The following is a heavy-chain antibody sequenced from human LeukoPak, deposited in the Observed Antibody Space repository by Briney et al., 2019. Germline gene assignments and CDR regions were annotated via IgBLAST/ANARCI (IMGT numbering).Heavy chain of an antibody. Sequence: PSETLSLTCAVYGGSFSGYYWSWIRQPPGKGLEWIGEINHSGSTNYNPSLKSRVTISVDTSKNQFSLKLSSVTAADTAVYYCARLAGDSSSWYRGLFDYWGQGTLVTVSS. J-gene: IGHJ4*02. D-gene: IGHD6-13*01. CDR1: GGSFSGYY. CDR2: INHSGST. V-gene: IGHV4-34*01. CDR3: ARLAGDSSSWYRGLFDY.